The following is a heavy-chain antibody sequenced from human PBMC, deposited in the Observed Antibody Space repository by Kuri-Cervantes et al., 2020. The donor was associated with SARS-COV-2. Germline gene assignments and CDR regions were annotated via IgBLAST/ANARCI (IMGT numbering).Heavy chain of an antibody. D-gene: IGHD6-19*01. CDR2: IYSGGST. CDR1: GFTVSSNY. CDR3: ARSIIAVAGFGGRDY. Sequence: GESLKISCAASGFTVSSNYMSWVRQAPGKGLEWVSVIYSGGSTYYADSVKGRFTISRDNSKNTLYLQMNCLRAEDTAVYYCARSIIAVAGFGGRDYWGQGTLVTVSS. V-gene: IGHV3-53*01. J-gene: IGHJ4*02.